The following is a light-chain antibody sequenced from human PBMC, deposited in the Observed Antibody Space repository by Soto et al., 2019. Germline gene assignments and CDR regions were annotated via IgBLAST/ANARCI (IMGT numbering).Light chain of an antibody. CDR2: EVN. CDR1: LSDIGDSNF. CDR3: ASFRSGTILV. V-gene: IGLV2-14*01. J-gene: IGLJ1*01. Sequence: QFLLTQPASVSGSPGQSFTISCTGPLSDIGDSNFISWYQQSPGKAPRLLIYEVNNRPSGVSRRFSGSKAGNTASLTISGLLEDDEADYFCASFRSGTILVFGSGTKVTV.